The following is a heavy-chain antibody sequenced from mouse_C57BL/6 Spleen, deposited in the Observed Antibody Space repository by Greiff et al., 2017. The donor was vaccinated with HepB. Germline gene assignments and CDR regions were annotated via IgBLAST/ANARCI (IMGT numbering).Heavy chain of an antibody. Sequence: EVKLMESGGGLVKPGGSLKLSCAASGFTFSDYGMHWVRQAPEKGLEWVAYISSGSSTIYYADTVKGRFTISRDNAKNTLFLQMTSLRSEDTAMYYCAILYDGYDFDVWGTGTTVTVSS. CDR2: ISSGSSTI. CDR1: GFTFSDYG. CDR3: AILYDGYDFDV. D-gene: IGHD2-3*01. J-gene: IGHJ1*03. V-gene: IGHV5-17*01.